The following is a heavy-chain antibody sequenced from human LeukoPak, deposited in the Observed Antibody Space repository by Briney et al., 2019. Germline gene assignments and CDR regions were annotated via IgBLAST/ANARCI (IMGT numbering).Heavy chain of an antibody. V-gene: IGHV3-30*02. Sequence: PGGSLRLSCAASGFTFSSSGMHWVRQAPGKGLEWVAFIRYDGSNKYYADSVKGRFTISRDNSKNTLYLQMNSLRAEDTAVYYCAKDLSGWSQYFDYWGRGTLVTVSS. J-gene: IGHJ4*02. CDR2: IRYDGSNK. CDR1: GFTFSSSG. CDR3: AKDLSGWSQYFDY. D-gene: IGHD6-19*01.